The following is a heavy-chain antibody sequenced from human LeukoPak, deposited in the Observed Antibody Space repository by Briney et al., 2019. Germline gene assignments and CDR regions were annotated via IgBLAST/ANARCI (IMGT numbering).Heavy chain of an antibody. CDR1: GYRFTNYW. J-gene: IGHJ6*03. V-gene: IGHV5-51*01. D-gene: IGHD2-8*02. CDR2: IYPGDSDT. Sequence: GESLKISCKGSGYRFTNYWIGWVRQMPGKGLEWMGIIYPGDSDTRYSPSFQGQVTISADKSINTAYLQWRSLKASDTAMYYCARHTDYYYMDVWGKGTTVTVSS. CDR3: ARHTDYYYMDV.